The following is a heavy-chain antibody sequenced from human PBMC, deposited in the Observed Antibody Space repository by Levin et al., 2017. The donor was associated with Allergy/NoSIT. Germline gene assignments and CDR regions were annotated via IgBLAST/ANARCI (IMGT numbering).Heavy chain of an antibody. CDR1: GLSFSDSN. CDR3: TRIAVDAGYALDI. D-gene: IGHD6-19*01. J-gene: IGHJ3*02. Sequence: GESLKISCAASGLSFSDSNMHWVRQASGKGLEWVGRIRSKANNYATAYSASVKGRFTVSRDDSTNTAYLPMNSLNTEDTAVYYCTRIAVDAGYALDIWGQGTMVTV. V-gene: IGHV3-73*01. CDR2: IRSKANNYAT.